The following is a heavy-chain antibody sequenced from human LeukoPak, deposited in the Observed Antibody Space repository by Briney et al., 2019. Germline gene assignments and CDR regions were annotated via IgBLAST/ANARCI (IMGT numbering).Heavy chain of an antibody. V-gene: IGHV1-46*01. CDR1: GYTFTTYY. CDR2: LNPSGGAT. J-gene: IGHJ3*02. D-gene: IGHD6-19*01. Sequence: ASVKVSCKASGYTFTTYYMHWVRQAPGQGLEWMGILNPSGGATSFAPKLQGRVTMTRDTSTSTVYMEMSSLRAEDTAVYYCARAVAGAFDIWGQGTMVTVSS. CDR3: ARAVAGAFDI.